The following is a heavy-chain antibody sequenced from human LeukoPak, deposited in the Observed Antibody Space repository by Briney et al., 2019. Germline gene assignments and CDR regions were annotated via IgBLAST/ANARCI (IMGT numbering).Heavy chain of an antibody. CDR2: FDPENGKA. J-gene: IGHJ1*01. D-gene: IGHD3-10*01. V-gene: IGHV1-24*01. Sequence: ASVKVSCKVPTYTVTELSMHWVRQAPGKGLEWMGGFDPENGKAIYAQKFHGRLTVTEDTSTDTAYMYLSSLRSEDTALYYCATATYHYTSGSYLVEYFQHWGQGTLVTVSS. CDR3: ATATYHYTSGSYLVEYFQH. CDR1: TYTVTELS.